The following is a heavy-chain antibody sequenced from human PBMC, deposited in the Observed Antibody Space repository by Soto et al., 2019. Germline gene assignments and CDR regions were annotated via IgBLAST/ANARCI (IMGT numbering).Heavy chain of an antibody. D-gene: IGHD2-2*02. CDR3: ASHCSSASCYNDNWFDP. J-gene: IGHJ5*02. Sequence: QVQLVQSGAEVRKPGSSVKVSCKASGGSFSSFAFSWVRQAPGQGLEWMGGVFPIFDTTNYAQKFQGRVTITADDSTDTAYMELNSLKSDDPAVYYCASHCSSASCYNDNWFDPWGQGTLVTVSS. V-gene: IGHV1-69*01. CDR1: GGSFSSFA. CDR2: VFPIFDTT.